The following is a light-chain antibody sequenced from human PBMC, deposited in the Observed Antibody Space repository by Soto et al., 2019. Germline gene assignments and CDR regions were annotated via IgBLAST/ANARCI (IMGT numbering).Light chain of an antibody. CDR1: QDISSY. Sequence: DIQLTQSPPFLSASVGDRVTITCRASQDISSYLAWYQQKPGKAPKLLIYAASSLQSGVPSRFSGSGSGTEFTLTISCLQPEDSAAYYCQQLDGFPLTFGGGTTVEI. J-gene: IGKJ4*01. V-gene: IGKV1-9*01. CDR3: QQLDGFPLT. CDR2: AAS.